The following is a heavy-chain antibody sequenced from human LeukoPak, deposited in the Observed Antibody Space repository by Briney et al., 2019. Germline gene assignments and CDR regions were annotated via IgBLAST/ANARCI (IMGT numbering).Heavy chain of an antibody. Sequence: PGGSLRLSCAASGFTFSSYEMNWVRQAPGKGLERVSYISRSGSSIYSADSVKGRFTISRDNAKNSLYLQMNSLRAEDTAVYYCARDFKVAGTIAFDIWGQGTMVTVSS. V-gene: IGHV3-48*03. CDR3: ARDFKVAGTIAFDI. D-gene: IGHD6-19*01. CDR1: GFTFSSYE. J-gene: IGHJ3*02. CDR2: ISRSGSSI.